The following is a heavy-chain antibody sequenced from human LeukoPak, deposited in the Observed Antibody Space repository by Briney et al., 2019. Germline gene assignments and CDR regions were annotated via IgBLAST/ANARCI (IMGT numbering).Heavy chain of an antibody. J-gene: IGHJ4*02. CDR3: ARVGFGGEDYFDY. D-gene: IGHD3-10*01. V-gene: IGHV3-64*01. CDR2: ISSNGGST. CDR1: GFTFSSYA. Sequence: GGSLRLSCAASGFTFSSYAMHWVRQAPGKGLEYVSAISSNGGSTYYANSVKGRFTISRDNSKNTLYLQMGSLRAEDMAVYYCARVGFGGEDYFDYWGQGTLVTVSS.